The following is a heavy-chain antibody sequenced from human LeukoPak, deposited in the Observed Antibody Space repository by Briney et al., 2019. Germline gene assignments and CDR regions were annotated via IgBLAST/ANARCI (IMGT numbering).Heavy chain of an antibody. CDR1: GFTFSSYA. CDR2: ISYDGSNK. D-gene: IGHD2-2*01. J-gene: IGHJ4*02. CDR3: ARDIIVVVPAASHRSLDY. V-gene: IGHV3-30-3*01. Sequence: GSLRLSCAASGFTFSSYAMHWVRQAPGKGLEWVAVISYDGSNKYYADSVKGRFTISRDNSKNTLYLQMNSLRAEDTAVYYCARDIIVVVPAASHRSLDYWGQGTLVTVSS.